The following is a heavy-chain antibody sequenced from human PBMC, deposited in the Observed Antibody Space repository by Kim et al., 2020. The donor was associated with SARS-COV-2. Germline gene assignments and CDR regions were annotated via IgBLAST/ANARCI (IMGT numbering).Heavy chain of an antibody. J-gene: IGHJ4*02. D-gene: IGHD3-10*01. V-gene: IGHV4-34*01. CDR1: GGSFSGYY. Sequence: SETLSLTCAVYGGSFSGYYWSWIRQPPGKGLEWIGEINHSGSTNYNPSLKSRVTISVDTSKNQFSLKLSSVTAADTAVYYCARGRRITMVLDYWGQGTLVTVSS. CDR2: INHSGST. CDR3: ARGRRITMVLDY.